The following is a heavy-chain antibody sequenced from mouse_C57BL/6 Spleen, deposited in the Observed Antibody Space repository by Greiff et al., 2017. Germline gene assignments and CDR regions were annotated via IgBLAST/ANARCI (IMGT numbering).Heavy chain of an antibody. J-gene: IGHJ3*01. D-gene: IGHD1-3*01. V-gene: IGHV1-61*01. Sequence: QVQLQQPGAELVRPGSSVKLSCKASGYTFTSYWMDWVKQRPGQGLEWIGNIYPSDSETHYNQKFKDKATLTVDKSSSTAYLQLSSLASVDSAVYYCARGGVGFAYWGQGTLVTVSA. CDR2: IYPSDSET. CDR1: GYTFTSYW. CDR3: ARGGVGFAY.